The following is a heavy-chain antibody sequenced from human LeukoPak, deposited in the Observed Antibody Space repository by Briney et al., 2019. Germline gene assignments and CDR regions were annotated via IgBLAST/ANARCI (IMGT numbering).Heavy chain of an antibody. J-gene: IGHJ4*02. D-gene: IGHD6-13*01. CDR3: ARGGYTSSWYISRDY. CDR2: IKEDGSEK. CDR1: AVTFSRYW. Sequence: GGSLRLSCAASAVTFSRYWMTWVRQAPGKGLEWGANIKEDGSEKYYVDSVKGRFSISRDNTKNSLYLQMNSLRAEDTAVYYCARGGYTSSWYISRDYWGQGTLVTVSS. V-gene: IGHV3-7*01.